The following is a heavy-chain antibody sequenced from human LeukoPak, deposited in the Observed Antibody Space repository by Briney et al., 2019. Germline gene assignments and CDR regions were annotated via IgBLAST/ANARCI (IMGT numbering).Heavy chain of an antibody. Sequence: GGSLRLSCAASGFTFTDYGMHWVRQAPGKGLEWVAFIRNDGSYEYYPDSVKGRFTISRDNSRNALFLQMNSLRAEDSAVYYCARVLYSSSWYEYFQHWGQGTLVTVSS. CDR2: IRNDGSYE. J-gene: IGHJ1*01. D-gene: IGHD6-13*01. CDR1: GFTFTDYG. V-gene: IGHV3-30*02. CDR3: ARVLYSSSWYEYFQH.